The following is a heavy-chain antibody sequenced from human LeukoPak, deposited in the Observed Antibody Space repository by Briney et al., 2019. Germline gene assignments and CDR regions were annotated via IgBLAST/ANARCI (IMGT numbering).Heavy chain of an antibody. V-gene: IGHV4-59*01. Sequence: EASETLSLTCTVSGGSLSTYFWTWIRQPPGKGLEWIGYIYYSGSTNYNPSLKSRVTISVDTSKNQFSLKLSSVTAADTAVYYCARGGSTGTNLNWVDPWGQGTLVTVSS. CDR3: ARGGSTGTNLNWVDP. D-gene: IGHD1-1*01. CDR2: IYYSGST. CDR1: GGSLSTYF. J-gene: IGHJ5*02.